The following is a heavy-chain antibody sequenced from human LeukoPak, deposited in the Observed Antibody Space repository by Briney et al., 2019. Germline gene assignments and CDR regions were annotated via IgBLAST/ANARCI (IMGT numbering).Heavy chain of an antibody. V-gene: IGHV4-61*01. J-gene: IGHJ4*02. CDR2: IYYSGST. D-gene: IGHD7-27*01. Sequence: SETLSLTCTVSGGFVSSGTYYWGWLRQPPGKGLEGIGYIYYSGSTNYNPSLKSRVTMSVDTSKNQFSLNLSSVTAADTAVYYCASGNWGSNWFSDYWGQGTLVTVSS. CDR3: ASGNWGSNWFSDY. CDR1: GGFVSSGTYY.